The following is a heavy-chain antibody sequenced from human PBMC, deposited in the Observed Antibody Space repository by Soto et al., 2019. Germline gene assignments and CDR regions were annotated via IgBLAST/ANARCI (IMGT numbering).Heavy chain of an antibody. Sequence: QVQLVQSGAEVKKPGASVKVSCKASGYTFTSYDINWVRQATGQGLEWMGWMNPNSGNTGYAQKFQGRVTMTRNTSISTAYMELSSLRSEDTAVYYCARVGTVTTLSVRVNRPRALLFDPWGQGTLVTVSS. CDR1: GYTFTSYD. D-gene: IGHD4-17*01. V-gene: IGHV1-8*01. J-gene: IGHJ5*02. CDR2: MNPNSGNT. CDR3: ARVGTVTTLSVRVNRPRALLFDP.